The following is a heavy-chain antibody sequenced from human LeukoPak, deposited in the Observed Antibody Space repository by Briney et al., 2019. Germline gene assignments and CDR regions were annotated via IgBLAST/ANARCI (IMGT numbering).Heavy chain of an antibody. V-gene: IGHV5-51*01. CDR1: GYSFSIYW. CDR3: ARTYSSGVSCYLGHWYFDL. Sequence: GESLKISCKGSGYSFSIYWIGWVRQMPGKGVEWMGIIYHGDSDTRYSPSFQGQVTISADKSISTAYLQWTSLKASDTAMYYCARTYSSGVSCYLGHWYFDLWGRGTLVTISP. CDR2: IYHGDSDT. J-gene: IGHJ2*01. D-gene: IGHD2-15*01.